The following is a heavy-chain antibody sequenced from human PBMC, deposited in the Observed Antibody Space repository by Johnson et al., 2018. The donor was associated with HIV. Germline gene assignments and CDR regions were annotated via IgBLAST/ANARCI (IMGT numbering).Heavy chain of an antibody. Sequence: VQLVESGGGLVQPGGSLRLSCAASGFTVSSNYMSWVRQAPGKGLEWVSVIYSGGSTYYADSVKGRVTISRDNAKKSLYLQMNSLRAEDTAVYYCARDKGRGAFDIWGQGTMVTVSS. CDR3: ARDKGRGAFDI. CDR2: IYSGGST. D-gene: IGHD3-10*01. J-gene: IGHJ3*02. CDR1: GFTVSSNY. V-gene: IGHV3-66*01.